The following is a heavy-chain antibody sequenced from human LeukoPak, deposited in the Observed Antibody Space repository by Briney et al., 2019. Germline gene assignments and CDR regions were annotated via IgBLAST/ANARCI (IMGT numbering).Heavy chain of an antibody. J-gene: IGHJ3*02. CDR3: AKKFDSSGLAGAFDI. CDR2: IWYDGSNK. D-gene: IGHD6-19*01. V-gene: IGHV3-30*02. CDR1: GFTFSSYG. Sequence: GGSLRLSCAASGFTFSSYGMHWVRQAPGKGLEWVAVIWYDGSNKYYADSVKGRFSISRDNTKNTLYLQMNSLRTEDTAVYYCAKKFDSSGLAGAFDIWGRGTMVTVSS.